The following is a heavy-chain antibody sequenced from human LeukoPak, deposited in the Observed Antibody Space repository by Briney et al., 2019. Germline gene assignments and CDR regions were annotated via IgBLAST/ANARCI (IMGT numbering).Heavy chain of an antibody. CDR3: ARDPVPKTGGNPTDYYYGMDV. CDR1: GGSISSYY. V-gene: IGHV4-59*01. CDR2: IYYSGST. J-gene: IGHJ6*02. D-gene: IGHD1-26*01. Sequence: PSVTLSFKGTGSGGSISSYYWRWMGQPPGKELKWIGYIYYSGSTDYKPSLKSRGTISVDASKNQFSLKLSSVTAADTAVYYLARDPVPKTGGNPTDYYYGMDVWGQGTTVTVSS.